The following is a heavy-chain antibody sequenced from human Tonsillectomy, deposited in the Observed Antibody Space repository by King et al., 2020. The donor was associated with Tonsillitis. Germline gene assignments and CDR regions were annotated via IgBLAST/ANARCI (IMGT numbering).Heavy chain of an antibody. V-gene: IGHV3-33*08. J-gene: IGHJ1*01. CDR1: GFTFSSYG. D-gene: IGHD2-2*02. Sequence: VQLVESGGGVVQPGRSLRLSCAASGFTFSSYGMHWVRLAPGKGLELVAVIWYDGSNKYYADSVKGRFTISRDNSKNTLHLQMNSLRAEDTAVYYCAREGDCSTTVCYTSAYFLHWGPGTLVTVSS. CDR2: IWYDGSNK. CDR3: AREGDCSTTVCYTSAYFLH.